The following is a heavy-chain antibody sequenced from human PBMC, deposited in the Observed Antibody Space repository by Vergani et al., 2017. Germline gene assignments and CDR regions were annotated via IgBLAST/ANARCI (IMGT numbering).Heavy chain of an antibody. D-gene: IGHD1-26*01. CDR3: ARDSLLRWEPTWDFDP. J-gene: IGHJ5*02. Sequence: QVQLVQSGAEVKKPGASVKVSCKASGYTFTSYGISWVRQAPGQGLEWMGWISAYNGNTNYAQKLKGRGTMTTDTSTSTAYMELRSLISDDTAVYYCARDSLLRWEPTWDFDPWGQGTLVTVSS. V-gene: IGHV1-18*04. CDR2: ISAYNGNT. CDR1: GYTFTSYG.